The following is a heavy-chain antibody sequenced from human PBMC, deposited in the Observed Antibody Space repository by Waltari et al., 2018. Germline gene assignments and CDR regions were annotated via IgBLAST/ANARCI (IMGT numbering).Heavy chain of an antibody. J-gene: IGHJ3*02. CDR1: GFTFSSYE. CDR2: ISSSGSTI. D-gene: IGHD5-12*01. CDR3: ARDRGRWLQFQTDAFDI. V-gene: IGHV3-48*03. Sequence: EVQLVESGGGLVQPGGSLRLSCAASGFTFSSYEMNWVRQAPGKGLEWVSYISSSGSTIYYADSVKGRFTISRDNAKNSLYLQMNSLRAEDTAVYYCARDRGRWLQFQTDAFDIWGQGTMVTVSS.